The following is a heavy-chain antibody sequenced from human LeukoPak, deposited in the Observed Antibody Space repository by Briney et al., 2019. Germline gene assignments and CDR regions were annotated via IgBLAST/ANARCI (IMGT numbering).Heavy chain of an antibody. CDR3: ARDPVATSRFDY. V-gene: IGHV3-48*02. D-gene: IGHD5-12*01. CDR2: ISSSASTI. J-gene: IGHJ4*02. Sequence: RPGGSLRLSCAASGFAFSSYSMNWVRQAPGKGLEWVSYISSSASTIYYADPVRGRFTISRDNAKNSLYLQMNSLRDEDTAVYYCARDPVATSRFDYWGQGTLVSVSS. CDR1: GFAFSSYS.